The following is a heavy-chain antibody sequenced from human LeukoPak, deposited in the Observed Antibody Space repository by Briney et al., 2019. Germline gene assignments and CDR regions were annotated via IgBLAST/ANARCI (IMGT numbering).Heavy chain of an antibody. D-gene: IGHD6-6*01. Sequence: SETLSLTCTVSGGSISSGSYYWGWIRQPPGKGLEWIGSIYYSGSTYYDPSLKSRVTISVDTSKNQFSLKLSSVTAADTAVYYCARRGLAARHYDYWGQGTLVTVSS. CDR1: GGSISSGSYY. J-gene: IGHJ4*02. V-gene: IGHV4-39*01. CDR2: IYYSGST. CDR3: ARRGLAARHYDY.